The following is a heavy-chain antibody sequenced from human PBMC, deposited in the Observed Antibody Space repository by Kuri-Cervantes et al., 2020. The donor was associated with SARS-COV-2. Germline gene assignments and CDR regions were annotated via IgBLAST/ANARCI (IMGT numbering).Heavy chain of an antibody. CDR2: IYSSGST. D-gene: IGHD3-22*01. CDR1: GFTVSSNY. V-gene: IGHV3-66*03. CDR3: ARDSSDSSGYLDY. Sequence: GGSLRLSCAASGFTVSSNYMSWVRQAPGKGLEWVSVIYSSGSTYYADSVKGRFTISRDNSKNTLYLQMNSLRAEDTAVYYCARDSSDSSGYLDYWGQGTLVTVSS. J-gene: IGHJ4*02.